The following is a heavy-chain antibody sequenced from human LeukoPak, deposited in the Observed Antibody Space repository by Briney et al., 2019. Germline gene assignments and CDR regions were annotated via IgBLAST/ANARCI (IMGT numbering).Heavy chain of an antibody. CDR1: GGSISNSY. CDR3: VRRASRENYFDY. Sequence: SETLSLTCTVSGGSISNSYWNWIRQPPGKGLEWIGYISYSGTTNSNPSLKSRVTLSVDTSKNEVSLKLSSVTAADTAVYYCVRRASRENYFDYWGQGILVTVSS. V-gene: IGHV4-59*08. CDR2: ISYSGTT. J-gene: IGHJ4*02. D-gene: IGHD5-24*01.